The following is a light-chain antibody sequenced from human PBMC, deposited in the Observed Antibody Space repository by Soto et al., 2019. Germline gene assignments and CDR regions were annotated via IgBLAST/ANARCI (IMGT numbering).Light chain of an antibody. CDR3: QQRQYWPPIT. J-gene: IGKJ5*01. V-gene: IGKV3-11*01. CDR1: QSVGSNY. Sequence: EIVLTQSPGTLSLSPGERATLSCRASQSVGSNYLAWYQQKPGQAPRLLIYDASNRAAGIPARFSGSGSGTDFTLTISSLEPEDFAIYYCQQRQYWPPITFGQGTRLEIK. CDR2: DAS.